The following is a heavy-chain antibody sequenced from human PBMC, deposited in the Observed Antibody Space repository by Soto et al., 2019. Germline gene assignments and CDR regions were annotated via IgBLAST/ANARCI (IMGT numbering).Heavy chain of an antibody. CDR2: ISSSGSTI. J-gene: IGHJ5*02. CDR1: GFTFSDYY. CDR3: ARGALSGSSYTT. V-gene: IGHV3-11*01. Sequence: GGSLRLSCAASGFTFSDYYMSWIRQAPGKGLEWVSYISSSGSTIYYADSVKGRFTFSRDNAKNSLFLQMNSLRAEDTAVYYCARGALSGSSYTTWGQGTLVTVSS. D-gene: IGHD2-2*02.